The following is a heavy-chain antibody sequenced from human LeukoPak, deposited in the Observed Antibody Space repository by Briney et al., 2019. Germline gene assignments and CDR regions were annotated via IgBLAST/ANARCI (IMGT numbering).Heavy chain of an antibody. D-gene: IGHD3-16*02. V-gene: IGHV4-31*03. CDR3: ARVDMITFGGVIHTYYFDY. CDR2: IYYSGST. J-gene: IGHJ4*02. CDR1: GGSISSGGYY. Sequence: PSQTLSLTCTVSGGSISSGGYYWSWIRQHPGKGLEWIGYIYYSGSTYYNPSLKSRVTISVDTSKNQLSLKLSSVTAADTAVYYCARVDMITFGGVIHTYYFDYWGQGTLVTVSS.